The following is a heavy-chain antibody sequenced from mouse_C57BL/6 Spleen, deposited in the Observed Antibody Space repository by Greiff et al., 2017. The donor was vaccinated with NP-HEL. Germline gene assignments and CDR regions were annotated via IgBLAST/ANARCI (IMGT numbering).Heavy chain of an antibody. D-gene: IGHD2-5*01. CDR1: GYTFTSYW. CDR3: ARGDYSNYVRAMDY. V-gene: IGHV1-50*01. Sequence: LQPGAELVKPGASVKLSCKASGYTFTSYWMQWVKQRPGQGLEWIGEIDPSDSYTNYNQKFKGKATLTVDTSSSTAYMQLSSLTSEDSAVYYCARGDYSNYVRAMDYWGQGTSVTVSS. CDR2: IDPSDSYT. J-gene: IGHJ4*01.